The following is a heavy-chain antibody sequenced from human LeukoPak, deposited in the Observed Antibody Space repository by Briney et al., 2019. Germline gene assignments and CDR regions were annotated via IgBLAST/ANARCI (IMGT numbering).Heavy chain of an antibody. CDR1: GFKFSTYD. CDR2: IGTVGDT. D-gene: IGHD4-11*01. V-gene: IGHV3-13*01. J-gene: IGHJ5*02. Sequence: PGGSLRLSCTASGFKFSTYDMRWVRQPTGKALEWVSAIGTVGDTYYSDSAKGRFTISREDAKNSFYLQMNYLRAEDTAVYYCVRDLGTGSAYTNRFDTWGQGTLVTVSS. CDR3: VRDLGTGSAYTNRFDT.